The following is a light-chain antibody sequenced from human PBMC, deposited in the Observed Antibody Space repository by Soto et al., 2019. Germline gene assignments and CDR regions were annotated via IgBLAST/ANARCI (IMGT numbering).Light chain of an antibody. CDR3: AAWDDSLNGLVV. Sequence: QSVLTQPPSASGTPGQRVTISCSGSSSNIGGNVVNWYQQLPGTAPKLLIFGNDQRPSGVPDRFSGSKSGTSASLAISGLQSEDEADYYCAAWDDSLNGLVVFGGGTQLTVL. J-gene: IGLJ2*01. V-gene: IGLV1-44*01. CDR2: GND. CDR1: SSNIGGNV.